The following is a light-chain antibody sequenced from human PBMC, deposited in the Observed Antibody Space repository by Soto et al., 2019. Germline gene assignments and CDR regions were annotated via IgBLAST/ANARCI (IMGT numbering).Light chain of an antibody. CDR3: AAWDDSLRGV. Sequence: QSVLTQPPSASGTPGQRVTISCSGSSSNIGSNYVYWYQQLPGTAPKLRIYRNNQRPSGVPDRFSGSKSGTSASLAISGLRSEDEADYYCAAWDDSLRGVFGGGTKLTGL. CDR2: RNN. V-gene: IGLV1-47*01. J-gene: IGLJ2*01. CDR1: SSNIGSNY.